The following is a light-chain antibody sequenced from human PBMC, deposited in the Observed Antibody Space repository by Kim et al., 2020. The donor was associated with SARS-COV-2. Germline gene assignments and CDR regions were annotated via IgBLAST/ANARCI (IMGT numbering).Light chain of an antibody. CDR1: SSDVGGYNS. CDR2: DSS. V-gene: IGLV2-14*03. Sequence: QSALTQPASVSGSPGQAITISCTGTSSDVGGYNSVSWYQQHQGKAPKLMIYDSSGRASGVSNRFSGSQSGNTASLTISGLRAEDEADYYCSLHTTSSTYVFGSGTKVTVL. J-gene: IGLJ1*01. CDR3: SLHTTSSTYV.